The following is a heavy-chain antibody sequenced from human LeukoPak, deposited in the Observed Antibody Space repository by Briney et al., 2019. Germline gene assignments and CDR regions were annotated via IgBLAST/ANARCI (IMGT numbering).Heavy chain of an antibody. D-gene: IGHD6-19*01. V-gene: IGHV1-69*13. CDR2: IIPIFGTA. CDR1: GGTFSSYA. Sequence: SVKVSCKASGGTFSSYAISWVRQAPGQGLEWMGGIIPIFGTANYAQKFQGRVTITADESTSTAYMELRSLRSDDTAVYYCARDAPIAVAGAFDYWGQGTLVTVSS. J-gene: IGHJ4*02. CDR3: ARDAPIAVAGAFDY.